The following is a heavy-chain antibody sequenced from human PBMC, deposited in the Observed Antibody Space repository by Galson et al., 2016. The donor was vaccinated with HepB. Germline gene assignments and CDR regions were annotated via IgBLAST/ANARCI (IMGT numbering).Heavy chain of an antibody. J-gene: IGHJ4*02. Sequence: SLRLSCAASGFTFSEVWMTWVRQAPGKGLEWIGRIKSDIDGGSADYAAPVKGRFTISRYDSRNTVYLQMRSLKTEDTAVYYCSTDDWVTFWGQGTLVTVSA. CDR1: GFTFSEVW. V-gene: IGHV3-15*01. CDR3: STDDWVTF. D-gene: IGHD3-9*01. CDR2: IKSDIDGGSA.